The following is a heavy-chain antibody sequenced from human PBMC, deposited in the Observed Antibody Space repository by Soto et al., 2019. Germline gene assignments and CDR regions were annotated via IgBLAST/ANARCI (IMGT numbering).Heavy chain of an antibody. Sequence: ASVTVSCKASGYTFTSYDINWVRQATGQGLEWMGWMNPNSGNTGYAQKFQGRVTMTRNTSISTAYMELSSLRSEDTAVYYCARANLRHPITGTPTDTYYYYYMDVWGKGTTVTVSS. CDR2: MNPNSGNT. D-gene: IGHD1-20*01. V-gene: IGHV1-8*01. J-gene: IGHJ6*03. CDR1: GYTFTSYD. CDR3: ARANLRHPITGTPTDTYYYYYMDV.